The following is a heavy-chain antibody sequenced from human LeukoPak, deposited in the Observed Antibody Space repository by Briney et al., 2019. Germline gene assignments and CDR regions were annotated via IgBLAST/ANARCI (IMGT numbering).Heavy chain of an antibody. D-gene: IGHD6-19*01. Sequence: PGGSLRLSCAASGFTFSSYAMSRVRQAPGKGLEWVSAISGSGGSTYYADSVKGRFTISRDNSKNTLYLQMNSLRAEDTAVYYCAKDTGGSGWYNYWGQGTLVTVSS. J-gene: IGHJ4*02. V-gene: IGHV3-23*01. CDR1: GFTFSSYA. CDR2: ISGSGGST. CDR3: AKDTGGSGWYNY.